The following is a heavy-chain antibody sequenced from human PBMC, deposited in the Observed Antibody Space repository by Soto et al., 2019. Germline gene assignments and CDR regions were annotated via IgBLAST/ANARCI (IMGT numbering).Heavy chain of an antibody. CDR3: PRQVMRWSTSSYDYYGIDV. Sequence: PGGSRKISGKGSGCSLTSYWRGWVRQMPGKGLDWMGIIYPGDSDTRYSPYFQGQVTISADKSISTAYLQWSSLKASDTAMYYCPRQVMRWSTSSYDYYGIDVWGQGTTVTVSS. CDR1: GCSLTSYW. J-gene: IGHJ6*02. V-gene: IGHV5-51*01. CDR2: IYPGDSDT. D-gene: IGHD2-2*01.